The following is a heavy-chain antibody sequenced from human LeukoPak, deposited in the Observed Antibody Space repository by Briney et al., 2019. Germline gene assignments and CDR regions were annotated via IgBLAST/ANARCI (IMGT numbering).Heavy chain of an antibody. CDR1: RGSMSFYY. D-gene: IGHD1-26*01. V-gene: IGHV4-4*07. Sequence: SQTLSLTCTMSRGSMSFYYWNWIRQPAGKGLEWIGRIDTSRQTSYNPSLKNRVTISVGKSKNQVSLELRSVTVADTAVYYCARDDPPIESGSYLGVWYFDLWGRGTLVTISS. CDR3: ARDDPPIESGSYLGVWYFDL. CDR2: IDTSRQT. J-gene: IGHJ2*01.